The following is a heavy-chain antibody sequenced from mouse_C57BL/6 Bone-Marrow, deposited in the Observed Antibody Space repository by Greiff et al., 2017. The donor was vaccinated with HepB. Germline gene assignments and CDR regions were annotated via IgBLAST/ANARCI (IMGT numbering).Heavy chain of an antibody. Sequence: VQLQQSGAELVKPGASVKLSCKASGYTFTEYTIHWVKQRSGQGLEWIGWFYPGSGSTNYNEKFKGKATFTADTSSNTAYMQLSSLTTEDSAIYYCARRLYGSSPSWFAYWGQGTLVTVSA. CDR3: ARRLYGSSPSWFAY. CDR1: GYTFTEYT. J-gene: IGHJ3*01. D-gene: IGHD1-1*01. V-gene: IGHV1-62-2*01. CDR2: FYPGSGST.